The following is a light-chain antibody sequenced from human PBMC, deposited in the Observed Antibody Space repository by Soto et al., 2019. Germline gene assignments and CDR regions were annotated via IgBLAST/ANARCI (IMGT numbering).Light chain of an antibody. J-gene: IGKJ1*01. CDR1: QGISNE. V-gene: IGKV1-6*01. CDR3: LQYYTYPWT. Sequence: IQMTQSPSSLSASVGDRVTITCRASQGISNELGWYQQRPGKAPKVLIYGASNLQSGVPSRFSGSASGTDFTLTISSLQPEDFATYYCLQYYTYPWTFGQGTKVEMK. CDR2: GAS.